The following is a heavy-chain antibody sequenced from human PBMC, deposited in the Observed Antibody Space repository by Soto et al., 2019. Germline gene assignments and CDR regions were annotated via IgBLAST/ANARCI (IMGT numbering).Heavy chain of an antibody. D-gene: IGHD6-13*01. CDR2: IYYSGST. V-gene: IGHV4-39*07. CDR1: GGSISSSSYY. Sequence: KTSETLSLTCTVSGGSISSSSYYWGWIRQPPGKGLEWIGSIYYSGSTYYNPSLKSRVTISVDTSKNQFSLKLSSVTAADTAVYYCAGGENPAALGGEYYYYYGMDVWGQGTTVTVSS. J-gene: IGHJ6*02. CDR3: AGGENPAALGGEYYYYYGMDV.